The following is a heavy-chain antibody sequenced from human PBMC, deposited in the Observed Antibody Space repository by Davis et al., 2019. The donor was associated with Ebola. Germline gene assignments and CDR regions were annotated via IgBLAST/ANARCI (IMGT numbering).Heavy chain of an antibody. J-gene: IGHJ4*02. CDR3: ARAGYYGSGSYLATGGDY. Sequence: ASVKVSCKASGYTFTSYGISWVRQAPGQGLEWMGWISAYNGNTNYAQKLQGRVTMTTDTSTSTAYMELRSLRSDDTAVYYCARAGYYGSGSYLATGGDYWGQGTLVTVSS. CDR1: GYTFTSYG. CDR2: ISAYNGNT. D-gene: IGHD3-10*01. V-gene: IGHV1-18*01.